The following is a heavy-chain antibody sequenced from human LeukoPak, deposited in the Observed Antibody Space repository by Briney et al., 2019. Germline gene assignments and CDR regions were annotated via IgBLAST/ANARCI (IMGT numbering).Heavy chain of an antibody. D-gene: IGHD6-6*01. Sequence: SETLSLTCAVYGGSFSGYYWSWIRQPPGKGLEWIGEINHSGNTKYNPSLKSRVTISVDTSKNQFSLKLSSVTAADTAVYYCAREDSSSSNGAFDIWGQGTMVTVSS. J-gene: IGHJ3*02. CDR2: INHSGNT. V-gene: IGHV4-34*01. CDR1: GGSFSGYY. CDR3: AREDSSSSNGAFDI.